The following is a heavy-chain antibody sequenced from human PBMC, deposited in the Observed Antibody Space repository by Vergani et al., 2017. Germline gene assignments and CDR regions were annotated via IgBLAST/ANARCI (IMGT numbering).Heavy chain of an antibody. CDR3: AREPEVYGEGGKPYYYYGMDV. Sequence: QVQLVQSGSELKKPGASVKVSCKASGYTFTSYAMNWVRQAPGQGLEWMGWINTNTGNPTYAQGFTGRFVFSLDTSVSTAYLQISSLKAEDTAVYYCAREPEVYGEGGKPYYYYGMDVWGQGTTVTVSS. CDR2: INTNTGNP. D-gene: IGHD4-17*01. V-gene: IGHV7-4-1*02. CDR1: GYTFTSYA. J-gene: IGHJ6*02.